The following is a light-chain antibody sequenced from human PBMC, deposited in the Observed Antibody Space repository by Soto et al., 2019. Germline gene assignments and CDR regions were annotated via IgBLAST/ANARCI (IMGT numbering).Light chain of an antibody. CDR3: QQYESLPLP. Sequence: DIQMTQSPSSLSASVGDRVTITCQASQDINKNLIWYQQKPGKAPKLLIYDASDLETGVPSRFSGSGSGTGFTFTISSLQPEDFATYYCQQYESLPLPFGQGTRLEIX. J-gene: IGKJ5*01. CDR1: QDINKN. CDR2: DAS. V-gene: IGKV1-33*01.